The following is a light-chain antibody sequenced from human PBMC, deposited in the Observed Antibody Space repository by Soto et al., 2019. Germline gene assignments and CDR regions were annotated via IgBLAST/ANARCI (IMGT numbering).Light chain of an antibody. CDR3: QQYNSYSPT. CDR1: QSISSW. J-gene: IGKJ2*01. V-gene: IGKV1-5*03. Sequence: DIQMTQSPSTLSASVGDRVTITCRASQSISSWLAWYQQKPGKAPKVLIYKASSLESGVPSRFSGSGSGTEFTLTISSLQTDDFATYYCQQYNSYSPTFGQGTKLEIK. CDR2: KAS.